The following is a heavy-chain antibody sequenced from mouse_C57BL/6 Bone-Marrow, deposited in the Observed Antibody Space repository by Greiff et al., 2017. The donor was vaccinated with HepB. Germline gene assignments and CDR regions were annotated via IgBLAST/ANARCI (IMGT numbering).Heavy chain of an antibody. Sequence: EVQPQQSGPELVKPGASVKILCKASGYTFTDYNMDWVKQSHGKSLEWIGDINPNNGGTIYNQKFKGKATLTVDKTSSTAHMELRSLTSEDTAVYYCARPITTVYAMDYWGRGTSVTVSS. CDR3: ARPITTVYAMDY. D-gene: IGHD1-1*01. V-gene: IGHV1-18*01. J-gene: IGHJ4*01. CDR2: INPNNGGT. CDR1: GYTFTDYN.